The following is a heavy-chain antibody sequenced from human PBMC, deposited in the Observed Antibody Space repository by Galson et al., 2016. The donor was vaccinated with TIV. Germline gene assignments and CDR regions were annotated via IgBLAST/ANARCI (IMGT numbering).Heavy chain of an antibody. Sequence: SVKVSCKASGYTFTEYYIHWVQQAPGQGLEWMGWINPNSGGTMYAQKFQGWVTMTRDTSITTAYMELSRLKSDDTAVYYCAKIGQEHDAFDIWGQGTMVTVFS. CDR3: AKIGQEHDAFDI. D-gene: IGHD1/OR15-1a*01. J-gene: IGHJ3*02. CDR2: INPNSGGT. CDR1: GYTFTEYY. V-gene: IGHV1-2*04.